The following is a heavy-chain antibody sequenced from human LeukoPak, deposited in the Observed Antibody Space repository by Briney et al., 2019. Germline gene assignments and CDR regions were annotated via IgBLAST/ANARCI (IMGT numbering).Heavy chain of an antibody. J-gene: IGHJ4*02. V-gene: IGHV4-59*01. Sequence: SETLSPTCTVSGGSISNFYWSWIRQSPGERLEWMGYIYNSGSTNYNPSLKSRVTISVDTSKNQFSLKPSFVTAADTAMYYCARGFASSWYYFDYWGQGTLVTVSS. D-gene: IGHD6-13*01. CDR1: GGSISNFY. CDR2: IYNSGST. CDR3: ARGFASSWYYFDY.